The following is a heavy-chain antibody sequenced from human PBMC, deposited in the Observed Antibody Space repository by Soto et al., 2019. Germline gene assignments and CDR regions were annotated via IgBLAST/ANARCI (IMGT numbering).Heavy chain of an antibody. Sequence: GGSLRLSCAASGFTFSSYGMHWVRQAPGKGLEWVAVIWYDGSNKYYADSVKGRFTISRDNSKNTLYLQMNSLRAEDTAVYYCARDPSAPYGMDVWGQGTTVTVSS. CDR3: ARDPSAPYGMDV. CDR2: IWYDGSNK. J-gene: IGHJ6*02. V-gene: IGHV3-33*01. D-gene: IGHD6-25*01. CDR1: GFTFSSYG.